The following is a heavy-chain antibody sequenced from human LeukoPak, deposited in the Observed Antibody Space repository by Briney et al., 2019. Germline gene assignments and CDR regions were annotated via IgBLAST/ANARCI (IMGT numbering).Heavy chain of an antibody. CDR3: ARAFDSRGYQHKGFDP. J-gene: IGHJ5*02. CDR2: IFTDGRT. CDR1: GGSISTGTYY. V-gene: IGHV4-61*02. D-gene: IGHD3-22*01. Sequence: PSETLSLTCTVSGGSISTGTYYWSWIRQPAGKGLEWIVLIFTDGRTNYNPSLKSRVTISIDTSKNQFSLKLSSVTASDTAVYYCARAFDSRGYQHKGFDPWGQGTLVTVSS.